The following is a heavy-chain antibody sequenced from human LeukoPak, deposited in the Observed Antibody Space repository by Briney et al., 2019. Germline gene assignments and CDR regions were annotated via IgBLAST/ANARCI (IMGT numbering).Heavy chain of an antibody. CDR1: GGSISSYY. CDR3: ARSAPPYYDFWSGYYKRTPFDI. V-gene: IGHV4-59*08. CDR2: IYYSGST. D-gene: IGHD3-3*01. Sequence: PSETLSLTCTVSGGSISSYYWSWIRQPPGKGLEWSGYIYYSGSTNYNPSLKSRVTISVDTSKNQFSLKLSSVTAADTAVYYCARSAPPYYDFWSGYYKRTPFDIWGQGTMVTVSS. J-gene: IGHJ3*02.